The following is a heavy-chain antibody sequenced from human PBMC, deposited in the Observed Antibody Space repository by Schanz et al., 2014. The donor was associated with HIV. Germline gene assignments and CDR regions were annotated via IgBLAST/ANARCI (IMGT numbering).Heavy chain of an antibody. J-gene: IGHJ4*02. CDR2: ISGGSGST. D-gene: IGHD3-22*01. V-gene: IGHV3-23*04. CDR3: TKDRTWNYYDSSGYPYYFDY. CDR1: GLTLSSYG. Sequence: VQLVESGGGVVQPGRSLRLSCAASGLTLSSYGMSWVRQAPGKGLEWVSSISGGSGSTFYADSVKGRFTISRVNSKNTLYLQMNSLRAEDTAVYYCTKDRTWNYYDSSGYPYYFDYWGQGTLVTVSS.